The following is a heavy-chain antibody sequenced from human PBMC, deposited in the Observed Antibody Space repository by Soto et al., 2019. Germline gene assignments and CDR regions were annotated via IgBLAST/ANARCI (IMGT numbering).Heavy chain of an antibody. J-gene: IGHJ4*02. CDR1: GGSISSSNW. D-gene: IGHD3-10*01. CDR2: IYHSGST. Sequence: QVQLQESGPGLVKPSGTLSLTCAVSGGSISSSNWWSWGRQPPGKGLEWIGEIYHSGSTNYNPSLKSRFTKSVDKSKDHFSLKLGSVPAADTAVYSCARKRRATIVRYCDDWGQVTLVTVAS. V-gene: IGHV4-4*02. CDR3: ARKRRATIVRYCDD.